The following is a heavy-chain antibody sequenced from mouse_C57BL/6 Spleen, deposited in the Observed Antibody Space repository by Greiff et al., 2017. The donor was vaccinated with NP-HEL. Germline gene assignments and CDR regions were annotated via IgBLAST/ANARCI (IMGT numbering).Heavy chain of an antibody. V-gene: IGHV2-2*01. Sequence: QVQLKESGPGLVQPSQSLSITCTVSGFSLTSYGVHWVRQSPGKGLEWLGVIWSGGSTDYNAAFISRLSISKDNSKSQVFFKMNSLQADDTAIYYCALHYDGYYVYYAMDYWGQGTSVTVSS. D-gene: IGHD2-3*01. CDR1: GFSLTSYG. J-gene: IGHJ4*01. CDR2: IWSGGST. CDR3: ALHYDGYYVYYAMDY.